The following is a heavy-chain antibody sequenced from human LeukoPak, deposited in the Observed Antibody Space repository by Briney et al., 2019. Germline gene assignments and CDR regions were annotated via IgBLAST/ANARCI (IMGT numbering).Heavy chain of an antibody. CDR2: ISWNSRTI. V-gene: IGHV3-9*03. J-gene: IGHJ4*02. CDR1: GFTFDDYA. CDR3: AKSRGSSGYYPGFDY. Sequence: GRSLRLSCAASGFTFDDYAMHWVRQAPGKGLEWVSGISWNSRTITYADSVKGRFTISRDNAKNSLYLQMNSLRAEDMALYYCAKSRGSSGYYPGFDYWGQGTLVTVSS. D-gene: IGHD3-22*01.